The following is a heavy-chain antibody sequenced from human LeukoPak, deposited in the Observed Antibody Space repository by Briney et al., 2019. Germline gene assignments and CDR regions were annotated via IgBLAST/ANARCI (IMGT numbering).Heavy chain of an antibody. D-gene: IGHD3-10*01. CDR2: IYFTGTT. J-gene: IGHJ4*02. Sequence: TPSETLSLTCTVSGGSISSYWSWIRQSPGKGLEWIGYIYFTGTTNYNPSLKSRLTISIDTSRNQFSLKLSSATAADTAIHYCVNGGSYLTKWGQGTLVTVSS. V-gene: IGHV4-59*01. CDR3: VNGGSYLTK. CDR1: GGSISSY.